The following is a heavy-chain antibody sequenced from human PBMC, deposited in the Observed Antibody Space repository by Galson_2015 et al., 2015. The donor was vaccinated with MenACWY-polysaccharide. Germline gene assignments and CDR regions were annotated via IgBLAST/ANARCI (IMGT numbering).Heavy chain of an antibody. CDR3: ALYNWNDKGGALEI. CDR2: ISASSSAI. Sequence: SLRLSCEASGFAFSGYSLNWVRQTPGKGLEWVSYISASSSAIYYADSVKGRFTISRDNAKKSLYLQMNSLRDEDTAVYYCALYNWNDKGGALEIWVRGTMVTVSS. J-gene: IGHJ3*02. CDR1: GFAFSGYS. D-gene: IGHD1-1*01. V-gene: IGHV3-48*02.